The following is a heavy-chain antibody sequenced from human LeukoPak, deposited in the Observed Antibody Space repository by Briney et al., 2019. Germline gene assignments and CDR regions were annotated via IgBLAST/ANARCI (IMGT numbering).Heavy chain of an antibody. CDR3: ASLRDWGLGY. V-gene: IGHV4-59*01. D-gene: IGHD7-27*01. J-gene: IGHJ4*02. CDR1: GGSFSGYY. Sequence: SETLSLTCAVYGGSFSGYYWSWIRQPPGKGLEWIGYIYYSGSTNYNPSLKSRVTISVDTSKNQFSLKLSSVTAADTAVYYCASLRDWGLGYWGQGTLVTVSS. CDR2: IYYSGST.